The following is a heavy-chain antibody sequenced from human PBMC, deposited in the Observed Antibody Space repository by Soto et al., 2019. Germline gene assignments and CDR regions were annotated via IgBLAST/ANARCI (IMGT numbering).Heavy chain of an antibody. Sequence: ASVKDSCKVSGYTLTELSMHWVRQAPGKGLEWMGGFDPEDGETIYAQKFQGRVTMTEDTSTDTAYMELSSLRSEDTAVYYCATTAGITGTIAPDYWGQGTLVTVSS. CDR2: FDPEDGET. CDR3: ATTAGITGTIAPDY. J-gene: IGHJ4*02. CDR1: GYTLTELS. V-gene: IGHV1-24*01. D-gene: IGHD1-7*01.